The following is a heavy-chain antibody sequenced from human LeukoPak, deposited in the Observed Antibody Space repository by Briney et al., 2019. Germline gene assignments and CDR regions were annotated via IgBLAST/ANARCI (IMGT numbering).Heavy chain of an antibody. CDR1: GFTFSSYS. V-gene: IGHV3-21*01. D-gene: IGHD2-15*01. J-gene: IGHJ6*02. CDR3: ARDCSGGSCYYDYYYYYGMDV. CDR2: ISSGSSYI. Sequence: GGSLRLSCAASGFTFSSYSMNWVRQAPGKGLEWVSSISSGSSYIYYADSVKGRFTISRDNAKNSLYLQMNSLRAEDTAVYYCARDCSGGSCYYDYYYYYGMDVWGQGTTVTVSS.